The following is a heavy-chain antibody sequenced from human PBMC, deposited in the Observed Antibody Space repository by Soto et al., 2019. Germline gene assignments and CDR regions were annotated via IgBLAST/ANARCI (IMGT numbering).Heavy chain of an antibody. CDR2: INYSGST. Sequence: SETLSLTCGVSGASISSYNWNWVRQPPGKGLEWIGFINYSGSTHYNPSLKSRVTISLDTSKNQFSLKLNSVTAADTAVYYCARENYYALDYWGPGTLVTVSS. J-gene: IGHJ4*02. V-gene: IGHV4-59*01. CDR3: ARENYYALDY. D-gene: IGHD3-10*01. CDR1: GASISSYN.